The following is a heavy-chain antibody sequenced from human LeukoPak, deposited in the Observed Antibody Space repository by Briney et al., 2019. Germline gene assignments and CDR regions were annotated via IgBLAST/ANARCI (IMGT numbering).Heavy chain of an antibody. V-gene: IGHV4-39*07. J-gene: IGHJ4*02. CDR3: ARDNGDYTDN. CDR2: IYYSGST. CDR1: GGSISSSSYY. Sequence: SETLSLTCTVSGGSISSSSYYWGWIRQPPGKGLEWIGSIYYSGSTYYNPSLKSRVTISVDTSKNQFSLKLSSVTAADTAVYYCARDNGDYTDNWGQGTLVTVSS. D-gene: IGHD4-17*01.